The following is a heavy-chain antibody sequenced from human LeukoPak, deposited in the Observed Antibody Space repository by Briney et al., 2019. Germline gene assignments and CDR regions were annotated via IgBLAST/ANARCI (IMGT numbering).Heavy chain of an antibody. Sequence: SETLSLTCTVSGYSMNSHYWTWIRQSPGKGLEWIGFVYYSGRNNYNPSLKRRATISVDTSNNQFSMRLYSVTAADTAIYYCAREPLYSGTYGYFDFWGPGILVTVSS. V-gene: IGHV4-59*11. CDR3: AREPLYSGTYGYFDF. CDR2: VYYSGRN. CDR1: GYSMNSHY. J-gene: IGHJ4*02. D-gene: IGHD1-26*01.